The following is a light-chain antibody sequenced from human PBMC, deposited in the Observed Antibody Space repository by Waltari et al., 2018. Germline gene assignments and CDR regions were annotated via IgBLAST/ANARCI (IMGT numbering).Light chain of an antibody. CDR1: QSLSTN. Sequence: EIVMTQSPVTLSVSPGERATLYCRASQSLSTNLAWYRQRPGQAPSLLMYSASTRASGLPARFSGSGSGTEFTLTISSLHSEDFAVYYCQQYNDWPRTFGQGTKLEI. CDR2: SAS. J-gene: IGKJ2*01. CDR3: QQYNDWPRT. V-gene: IGKV3-15*01.